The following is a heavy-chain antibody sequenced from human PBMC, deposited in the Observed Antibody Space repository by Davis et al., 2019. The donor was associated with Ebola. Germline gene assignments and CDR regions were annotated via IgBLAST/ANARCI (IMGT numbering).Heavy chain of an antibody. J-gene: IGHJ4*02. CDR2: IWYDGSNK. V-gene: IGHV3-33*08. CDR1: GFTFSSYA. D-gene: IGHD3-10*01. CDR3: ARAAGITMVRGVSLCDY. Sequence: GGSLRLSCAASGFTFSSYAMHWVRQAPGKGLEWVAVIWYDGSNKYYADSVKGRFTISRDNSKNTLYLQMNSLRVEDTAVYYCARAAGITMVRGVSLCDYWGQGTLVTVSS.